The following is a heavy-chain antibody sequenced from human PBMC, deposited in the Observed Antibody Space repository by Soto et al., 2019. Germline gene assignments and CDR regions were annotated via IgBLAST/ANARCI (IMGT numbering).Heavy chain of an antibody. CDR2: IYYSGST. D-gene: IGHD2-2*01. Sequence: ETLSLTCTVSGGSISSYYWSWIRQPPGKGLEWIGYIYYSGSTNYNPSLKSRVTISVDTSKNQFSLKLSSVTAADTAVYYCARLQYQLLFDWFDPWGQGTLVTVSS. CDR1: GGSISSYY. CDR3: ARLQYQLLFDWFDP. V-gene: IGHV4-59*01. J-gene: IGHJ5*02.